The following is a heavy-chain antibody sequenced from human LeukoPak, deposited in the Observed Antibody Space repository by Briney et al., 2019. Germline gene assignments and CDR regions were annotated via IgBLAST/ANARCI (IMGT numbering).Heavy chain of an antibody. CDR1: GGTFSSYA. J-gene: IGHJ5*02. CDR2: IIPIFGTA. Sequence: ASVKVSCKASGGTFSSYAISWVRQAPGQGLEWMGGIIPIFGTANYAQKFQGRVTITADKSTSTAYMELSSLRSEDTAVYYCARGTKTYYYDSSGYDTWGQGTLVTVSS. D-gene: IGHD3-22*01. V-gene: IGHV1-69*06. CDR3: ARGTKTYYYDSSGYDT.